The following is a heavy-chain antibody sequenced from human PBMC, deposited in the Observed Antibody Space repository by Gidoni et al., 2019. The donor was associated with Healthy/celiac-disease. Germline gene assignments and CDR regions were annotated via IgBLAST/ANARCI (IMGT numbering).Heavy chain of an antibody. J-gene: IGHJ6*02. CDR1: GFTFSSYD. V-gene: IGHV3-13*01. CDR3: ARVNHYYYYYGMDV. CDR2: IGTAGDT. Sequence: EVQLVESGGGLVQPVGSLRLSCAASGFTFSSYDMHWVRQATGKGLEWVSAIGTAGDTYYPGSVKGRFTISRENAKNSLYLQMNSLRAGDTAVYYCARVNHYYYYYGMDVWGQGTTVTVSS.